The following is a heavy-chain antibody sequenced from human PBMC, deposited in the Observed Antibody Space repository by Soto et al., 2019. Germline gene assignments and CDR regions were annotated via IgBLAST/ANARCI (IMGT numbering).Heavy chain of an antibody. J-gene: IGHJ4*02. CDR1: GFTFSSYG. V-gene: IGHV3-30*18. D-gene: IGHD1-26*01. Sequence: GGSLRLSCAASGFTFSSYGMHWVRRAPGKGLEWVALIAYDGSNKYYAESVKGRFAISRDNSKNTLFLRMNTLLSEDTAVYYCAKSPKIRMVGAYYFDYWGQGALVTVSS. CDR3: AKSPKIRMVGAYYFDY. CDR2: IAYDGSNK.